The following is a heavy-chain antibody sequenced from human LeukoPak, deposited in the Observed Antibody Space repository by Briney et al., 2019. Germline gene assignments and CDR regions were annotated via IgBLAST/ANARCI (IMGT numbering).Heavy chain of an antibody. CDR3: GRTSYYYDL. CDR2: INPDGSAK. V-gene: IGHV3-7*01. J-gene: IGHJ4*02. Sequence: PGGSLRLSCAASGFTFSTYWMSWVRQAPGKGLEWVANINPDGSAKYYADSMKGRFAISRDNALNSLYLQMNSLTAEDTAVYFCGRTSYYYDLWGQGTLVTDSS. D-gene: IGHD3-22*01. CDR1: GFTFSTYW.